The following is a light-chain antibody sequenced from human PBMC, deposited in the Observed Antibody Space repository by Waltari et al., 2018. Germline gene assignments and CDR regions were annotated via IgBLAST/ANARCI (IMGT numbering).Light chain of an antibody. CDR3: QQYSYWPPVKT. Sequence: EVVMTQSPATLSVSPGERATLSCRASQSVSSSLAWYQQKPGPAPRLLIYGASSRATGSPARFSGSGFGTDFTLTISSLQSEDFAVYYCQQYSYWPPVKTFGPGTKVHVK. J-gene: IGKJ3*01. CDR1: QSVSSS. CDR2: GAS. V-gene: IGKV3-15*01.